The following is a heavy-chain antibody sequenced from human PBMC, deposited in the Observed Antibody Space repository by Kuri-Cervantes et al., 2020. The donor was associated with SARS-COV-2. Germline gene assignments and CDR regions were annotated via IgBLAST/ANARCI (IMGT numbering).Heavy chain of an antibody. Sequence: GGSLRPSCAASGFTFSSYAMHWVRQAPGKGLEWVAVISYDGSNKYYADSVKGRFTISRDNSKNTLYLQMNSLRAEDTAVYYCAREEWLLSSDYYYYHGMDVWGQGTTVTVSS. CDR2: ISYDGSNK. CDR3: AREEWLLSSDYYYYHGMDV. CDR1: GFTFSSYA. V-gene: IGHV3-30-3*01. J-gene: IGHJ6*02. D-gene: IGHD3-3*01.